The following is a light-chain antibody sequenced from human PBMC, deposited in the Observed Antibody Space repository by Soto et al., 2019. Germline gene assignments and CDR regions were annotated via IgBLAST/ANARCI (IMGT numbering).Light chain of an antibody. J-gene: IGKJ5*01. CDR3: QQYVSSPST. V-gene: IGKV3-20*01. Sequence: EIVLTQSPGTLSLSPGERATLYCRASQSVSSSYLAWYQQKPGQAPRLLIYGASSRATGIPDRFSGSGSGTDFTLTISRLEPEDFAVYYCQQYVSSPSTFGQGTRLEIK. CDR2: GAS. CDR1: QSVSSSY.